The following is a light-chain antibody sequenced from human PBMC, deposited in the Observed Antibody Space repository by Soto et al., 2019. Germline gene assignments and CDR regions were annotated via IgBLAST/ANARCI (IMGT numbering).Light chain of an antibody. CDR1: QSISSW. J-gene: IGKJ4*01. CDR3: QQYYSYALT. CDR2: KAS. Sequence: DIQMTQSPSTLSASVGDRVTITCRASQSISSWLAWYQQKPGKAPKLLIYKASTLESGVPSRFSGSGSGTEFTLTISSLQPDDSATYYSQQYYSYALTFGGGTKVEIK. V-gene: IGKV1-5*03.